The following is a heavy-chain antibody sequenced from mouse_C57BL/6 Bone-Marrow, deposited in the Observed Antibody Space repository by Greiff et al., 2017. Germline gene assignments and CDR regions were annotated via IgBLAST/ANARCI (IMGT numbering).Heavy chain of an antibody. CDR3: VKSSKLVYRLAY. Sequence: QVQLQQPGAELVKPGASVKLSCKASGYTFTSYWMHWVKQRPGQGLEWIGMIHPNSGSTNYNQKFKSKATLTVDKSSSTAYMQLSSLTSEDSAVYCCVKSSKLVYRLAYWGQGTLVTVSA. J-gene: IGHJ3*01. D-gene: IGHD2-12*01. CDR2: IHPNSGST. CDR1: GYTFTSYW. V-gene: IGHV1-64*01.